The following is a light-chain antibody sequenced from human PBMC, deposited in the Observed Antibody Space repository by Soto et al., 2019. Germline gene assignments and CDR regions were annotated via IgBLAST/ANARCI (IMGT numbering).Light chain of an antibody. CDR1: SSDVGAYNY. Sequence: QSALTQPASVSGSPGQSITISCTGSSSDVGAYNYVSWYHHHPGKAPKLLIYEVTNRPSGVSNPFSGSKSGNTASLTISGLQAEDESDYYCSSYTSSSTHFVFGGGTKLTVL. CDR3: SSYTSSSTHFV. J-gene: IGLJ2*01. V-gene: IGLV2-14*01. CDR2: EVT.